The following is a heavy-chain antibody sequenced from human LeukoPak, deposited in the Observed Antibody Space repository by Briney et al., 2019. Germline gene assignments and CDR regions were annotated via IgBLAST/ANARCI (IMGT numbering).Heavy chain of an antibody. CDR2: IYSGGST. V-gene: IGHV3-53*01. CDR3: AREGGYGDYDY. Sequence: GGSLRLSCAASGFTVSGNYMGWVRQAPGKGLEWVSVIYSGGSTYYADSVKGRSTISRDNSKNTLYLQVNSLRAEDTAVYYCAREGGYGDYDYWGQGTLVTVSS. CDR1: GFTVSGNY. J-gene: IGHJ4*02. D-gene: IGHD4-17*01.